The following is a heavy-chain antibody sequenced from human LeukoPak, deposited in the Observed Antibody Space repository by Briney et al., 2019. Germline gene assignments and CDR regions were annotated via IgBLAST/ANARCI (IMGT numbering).Heavy chain of an antibody. CDR3: AREYSSSLGRVFDY. Sequence: SETLSLTCTVSGGSISGYYWSWIRQPPGKGLEWIGYIYYTGSTNFNPSLKSRLTISIDTSENQFSLKLSSVTAADTAVYYCAREYSSSLGRVFDYWGQGTLVTVSS. D-gene: IGHD6-6*01. V-gene: IGHV4-59*08. J-gene: IGHJ4*02. CDR1: GGSISGYY. CDR2: IYYTGST.